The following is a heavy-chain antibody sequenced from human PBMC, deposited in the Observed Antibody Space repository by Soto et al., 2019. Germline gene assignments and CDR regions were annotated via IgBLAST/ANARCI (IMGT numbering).Heavy chain of an antibody. CDR1: GFSFINHH. CDR3: ARVRNTYGDYDY. V-gene: IGHV3-64*07. J-gene: IGHJ4*02. D-gene: IGHD4-17*01. CDR2: ISASGSTI. Sequence: EVQLVESGGGLVQPGGSLRLSCAGSGFSFINHHMHWVRQAPGKGLEYVSGISASGSTIYYADSVKGRFTISRDNSKNTLFLQMGDLRTEDMAVYYCARVRNTYGDYDYWGQGTLVTVSS.